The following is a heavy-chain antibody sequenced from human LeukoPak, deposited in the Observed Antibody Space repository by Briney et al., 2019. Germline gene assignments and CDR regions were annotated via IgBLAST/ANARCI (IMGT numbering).Heavy chain of an antibody. J-gene: IGHJ6*03. CDR1: GFTFSSYS. CDR3: AGVGRDSSGYYYRSDYYYMDV. Sequence: PGGSLRLSCAASGFTFSSYSMNWVRQAPGKGLEWVSYISSSSSTIYYADSVKGRFTISRDNAKNSLYLQMNSLRAEETAAYYCAGVGRDSSGYYYRSDYYYMDVWGKGTTVTVSS. D-gene: IGHD3-22*01. V-gene: IGHV3-48*01. CDR2: ISSSSSTI.